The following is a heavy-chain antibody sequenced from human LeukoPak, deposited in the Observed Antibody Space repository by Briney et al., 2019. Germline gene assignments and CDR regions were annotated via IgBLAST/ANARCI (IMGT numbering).Heavy chain of an antibody. CDR3: AREVIWGSGYYQYFDY. CDR2: IIPIFGTA. J-gene: IGHJ4*02. D-gene: IGHD3-3*01. Sequence: SVKVSCKASGSTFSSYAISWVRQAPGQGLEWMGGIIPIFGTANYAQKFQGRVTITADESTSTAYMELSSLRSEDTAVYYCAREVIWGSGYYQYFDYWGQGTLVTVSS. CDR1: GSTFSSYA. V-gene: IGHV1-69*13.